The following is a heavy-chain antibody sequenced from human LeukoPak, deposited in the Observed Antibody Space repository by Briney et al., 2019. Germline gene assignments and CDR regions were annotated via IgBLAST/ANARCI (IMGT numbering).Heavy chain of an antibody. J-gene: IGHJ4*02. D-gene: IGHD5-18*01. V-gene: IGHV3-48*01. Sequence: GGSLRLSCAASGFTFSSYSMNWVRQAPGKGLEWVSYISSSSSTIYYAESVKGRFTISRDNAKNSLYLQMNSLRAEDTAVYYCARDGGYTFDYWGQGTLVTVSS. CDR3: ARDGGYTFDY. CDR2: ISSSSSTI. CDR1: GFTFSSYS.